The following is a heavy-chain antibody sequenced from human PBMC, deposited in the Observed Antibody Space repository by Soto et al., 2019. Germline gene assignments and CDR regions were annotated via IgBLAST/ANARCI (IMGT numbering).Heavy chain of an antibody. CDR1: GGTFSNSA. Sequence: QVQLVQSGAEVKKPGSSVKVSCKASGGTFSNSAIYWVRQAPGQGLVWMGGFNPIFGAPSNAQTFQGRVTIPADESTGTVYMDLSSPRAEDTAVYYCAVGNSTTYNWFDPWGQGTLVTVSS. D-gene: IGHD1-7*01. J-gene: IGHJ5*02. CDR2: FNPIFGAP. V-gene: IGHV1-69*01. CDR3: AVGNSTTYNWFDP.